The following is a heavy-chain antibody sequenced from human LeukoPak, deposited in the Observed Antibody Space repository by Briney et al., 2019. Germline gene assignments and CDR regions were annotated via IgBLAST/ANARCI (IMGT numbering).Heavy chain of an antibody. V-gene: IGHV1-18*04. Sequence: ASVKVSCKASGYTFTSYGISWVRQAPGQGLEWMGWISAYNGNTNYAQKLQGRVAMTTDTSTSTAYMELRGLRSDDTAVYYCARGVAGLVRGDAFDIWGQGTMVTVSS. J-gene: IGHJ3*02. CDR1: GYTFTSYG. CDR3: ARGVAGLVRGDAFDI. CDR2: ISAYNGNT. D-gene: IGHD3-10*01.